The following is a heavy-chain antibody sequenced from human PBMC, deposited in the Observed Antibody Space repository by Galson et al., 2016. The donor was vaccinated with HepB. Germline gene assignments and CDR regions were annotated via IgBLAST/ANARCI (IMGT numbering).Heavy chain of an antibody. CDR2: IYSDGST. CDR3: ARDPGLPNGMHV. D-gene: IGHD3-9*01. J-gene: IGHJ6*02. Sequence: SLRLSCAASGFTVSSDYMSWVRQAPGKGLEWVSVIYSDGSTHYADSVKGRFTISRDNSKNTLYLQMNSLRAEDTAVYYCARDPGLPNGMHVRGQGTTVTVSS. CDR1: GFTVSSDY. V-gene: IGHV3-66*01.